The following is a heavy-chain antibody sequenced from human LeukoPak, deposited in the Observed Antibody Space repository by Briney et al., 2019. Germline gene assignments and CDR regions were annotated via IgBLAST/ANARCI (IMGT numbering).Heavy chain of an antibody. CDR3: ARDAEMATTYYFDY. CDR1: GFIFSTSW. D-gene: IGHD5-24*01. J-gene: IGHJ4*02. V-gene: IGHV3-30*03. Sequence: GGSLRLSCTASGFIFSTSWMTWDRQAPGKGLEWVAVISYDGSNKYYADSVKGRFTISRDNSKNTLYLQMNSLRPEDTAVYYCARDAEMATTYYFDYWGQGTLVTVSS. CDR2: ISYDGSNK.